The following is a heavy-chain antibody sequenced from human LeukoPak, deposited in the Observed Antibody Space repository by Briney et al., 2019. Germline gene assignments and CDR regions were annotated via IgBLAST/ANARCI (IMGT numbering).Heavy chain of an antibody. CDR1: GLTFPRYA. D-gene: IGHD3/OR15-3a*01. J-gene: IGHJ2*01. Sequence: GGSLRLSCAASGLTFPRYAFAWVRQAPGGGLRWVSAISGSGRDTFYSDSVKGRFTISRDNSKNTHYLQMSSLTAEDTAVYYCAKWGDFWTGLNNWYFELWGRGTLVTVSS. CDR2: ISGSGRDT. CDR3: AKWGDFWTGLNNWYFEL. V-gene: IGHV3-23*01.